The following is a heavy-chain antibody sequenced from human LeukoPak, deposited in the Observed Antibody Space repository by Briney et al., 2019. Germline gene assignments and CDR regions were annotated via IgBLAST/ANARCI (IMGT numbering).Heavy chain of an antibody. D-gene: IGHD4-17*01. J-gene: IGHJ6*02. CDR2: ISAYNGNT. Sequence: ASVKVSCKASGYTFTSYGISWVRQAPGQGLEWMGWISAYNGNTNYAQKLQGRVTMTTDTSTSKAYMELRSLRSDDTAVYYCARGSTVTKDYYYGMDLWAQRTTVTVSS. CDR3: ARGSTVTKDYYYGMDL. V-gene: IGHV1-18*01. CDR1: GYTFTSYG.